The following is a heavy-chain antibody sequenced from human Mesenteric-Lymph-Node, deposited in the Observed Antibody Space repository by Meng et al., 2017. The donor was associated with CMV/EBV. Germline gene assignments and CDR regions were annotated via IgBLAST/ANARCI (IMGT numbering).Heavy chain of an antibody. Sequence: SISRGVYSWSWIRQHPGKGLEWIGYLYYSGSTYYNPSLKSRVTISVDTSKNQFSLKLSSVTAADTAVYYCARALGDFWSGYSSYFDYWGQGTLVTVSS. CDR3: ARALGDFWSGYSSYFDY. CDR2: LYYSGST. CDR1: SISRGVYS. V-gene: IGHV4-31*02. J-gene: IGHJ4*02. D-gene: IGHD3-3*01.